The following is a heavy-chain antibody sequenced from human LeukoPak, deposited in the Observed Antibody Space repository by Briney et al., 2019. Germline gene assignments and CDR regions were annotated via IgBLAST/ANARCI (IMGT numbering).Heavy chain of an antibody. J-gene: IGHJ4*02. V-gene: IGHV3-21*01. Sequence: PGGSLRLSCAASGFTFASYSMNWVRQAPGKGLEWVSSISGDSTYIYNAGSVKGRFTISRDNAQASLYLQMISLRADDTAVYYCARVSGRLERQSDLDYWGQGTLVLVSS. CDR2: ISGDSTYI. CDR1: GFTFASYS. CDR3: ARVSGRLERQSDLDY. D-gene: IGHD1-1*01.